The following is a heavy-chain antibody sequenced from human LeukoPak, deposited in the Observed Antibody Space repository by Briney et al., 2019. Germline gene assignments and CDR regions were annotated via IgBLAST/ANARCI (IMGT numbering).Heavy chain of an antibody. CDR3: ARGLYSIVDY. V-gene: IGHV4-31*03. D-gene: IGHD2-8*01. CDR2: IDYSGST. CDR1: GGSISSGGYY. Sequence: SETLSLTCTVSGGSISSGGYYWSWIRQHPGKGLEWMGYIDYSGSTYYNPSLKSRVTISRDTSKNQFSLKLSSVTAADTDVYYCARGLYSIVDYWGQGTLVTVSS. J-gene: IGHJ4*02.